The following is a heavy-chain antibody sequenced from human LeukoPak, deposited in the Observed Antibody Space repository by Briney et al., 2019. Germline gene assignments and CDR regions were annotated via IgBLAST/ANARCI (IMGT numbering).Heavy chain of an antibody. J-gene: IGHJ6*03. Sequence: GASVKVSCKASGYTFTNYYMHWVRQATGQGLEWMGWMNPNSGNTGYAQKFQGRVTMTRNTSISTAYMELSSLRSEDTAVYYCARVGTLRGRNYYYMDVWGKGTTVTISS. CDR2: MNPNSGNT. CDR3: ARVGTLRGRNYYYMDV. D-gene: IGHD1-26*01. CDR1: GYTFTNYY. V-gene: IGHV1-8*02.